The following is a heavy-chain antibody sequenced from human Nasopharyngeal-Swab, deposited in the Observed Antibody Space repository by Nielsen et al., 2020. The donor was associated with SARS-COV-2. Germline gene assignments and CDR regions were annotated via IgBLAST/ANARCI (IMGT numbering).Heavy chain of an antibody. CDR3: AREVRGSYWPAFDI. CDR2: MNPNSGNT. Sequence: ASVKVSCKASGYTFTSYDINWVRQATGQGFEWMGWMNPNSGNTGYAQKFQGRVTMTRNTSISTAYMELSSLRSEDTAVYYCAREVRGSYWPAFDIWGQGTMVTVSS. CDR1: GYTFTSYD. D-gene: IGHD1-26*01. V-gene: IGHV1-8*01. J-gene: IGHJ3*02.